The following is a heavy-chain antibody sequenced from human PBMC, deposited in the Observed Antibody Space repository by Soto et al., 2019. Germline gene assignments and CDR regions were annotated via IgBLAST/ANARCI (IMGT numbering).Heavy chain of an antibody. CDR3: TRGSSEAMSTMHYFDF. J-gene: IGHJ4*02. CDR1: GGIFNSYA. Sequence: QVQLVQSGADVHRPGSSVKVSCKVSGGIFNSYAISWVRQAPGQGLEWMGAIIPMFGSANYAQKFRGRATITADESTSTVYMELSSLGSEGTAMYYCTRGSSEAMSTMHYFDFWGQGTLVTVSS. CDR2: IIPMFGSA. V-gene: IGHV1-69*01. D-gene: IGHD1-1*01.